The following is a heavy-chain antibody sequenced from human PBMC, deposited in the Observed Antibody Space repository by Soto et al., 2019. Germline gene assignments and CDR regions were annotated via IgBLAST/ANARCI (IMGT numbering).Heavy chain of an antibody. V-gene: IGHV3-23*01. CDR1: GFPFSAYV. J-gene: IGHJ4*02. Sequence: EVQLLESGGDLVQPGGSLRLSCAASGFPFSAYVMTWVRRAPGRGLEWISAISGSGDTAYYAESVKGRFTISRDNSRNTLYLKMNKLTVEDTAVYSCAKARFDSRGTFFRVGFYDVWGRGTLVTVST. D-gene: IGHD3-22*01. CDR2: ISGSGDTA. CDR3: AKARFDSRGTFFRVGFYDV.